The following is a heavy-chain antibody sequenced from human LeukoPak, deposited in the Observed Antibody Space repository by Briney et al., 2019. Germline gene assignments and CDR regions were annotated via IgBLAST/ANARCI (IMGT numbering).Heavy chain of an antibody. J-gene: IGHJ4*02. V-gene: IGHV1-2*02. CDR3: ARAPVTSCRGAFCYPFDI. D-gene: IGHD2-15*01. CDR2: INPNSGGT. CDR1: GYTFTGYY. Sequence: ASVKVSCKASGYTFTGYYMHWVRQAPGQGLEWMGWINPNSGGTNYAQKFQGRVTMTRGTSISTAYMELSRLRSDDTAVYYCARAPVTSCRGAFCYPFDIWGQGTLVTVSS.